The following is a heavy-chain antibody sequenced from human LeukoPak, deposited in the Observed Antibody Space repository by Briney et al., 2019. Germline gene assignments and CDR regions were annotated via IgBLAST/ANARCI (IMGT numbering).Heavy chain of an antibody. Sequence: SETLSLTCIVSGYSISSGYYWGWIRQPPGKGLEWIGMIHHSGSTNYNPSLKSRVTISVDTSKNQFSLKLSSVTAADTAVYYCARQAVAGLPYYYYYYMDVWGKGTTVTISS. D-gene: IGHD6-19*01. CDR1: GYSISSGYY. V-gene: IGHV4-38-2*02. CDR3: ARQAVAGLPYYYYYYMDV. J-gene: IGHJ6*03. CDR2: IHHSGST.